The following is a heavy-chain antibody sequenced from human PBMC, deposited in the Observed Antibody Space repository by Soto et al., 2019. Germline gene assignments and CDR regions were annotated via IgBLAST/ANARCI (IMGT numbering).Heavy chain of an antibody. CDR2: INSANGNT. D-gene: IGHD3-3*01. CDR1: GYTFTSHA. Sequence: ASVKVSCKASGYTFTSHAMHWVRQAPGQRLEWMGWINSANGNTKYSQKFQGRATITRDTSASTAYMELSSLRSEDTAVYYCARDIITIFGVVIVPLSFYYYYGMDVWGQGTTVTVSS. CDR3: ARDIITIFGVVIVPLSFYYYYGMDV. J-gene: IGHJ6*02. V-gene: IGHV1-3*01.